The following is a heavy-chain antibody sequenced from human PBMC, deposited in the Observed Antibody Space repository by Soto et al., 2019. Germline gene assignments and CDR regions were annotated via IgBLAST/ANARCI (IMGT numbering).Heavy chain of an antibody. CDR1: GDSIGTGGYY. CDR3: ATNHDDISGRTPLLFSS. Sequence: QVQLQESGPGLVKPSQTLSLTCTVSGDSIGTGGYYWDWIRQHPGKGPEWIGYIHYSGNTYYNPSLKGRLTLSLDKSKNQVSLHLSSVTASDTAVYYCATNHDDISGRTPLLFSSWGQRTLVTVSS. D-gene: IGHD3-22*01. J-gene: IGHJ5*02. CDR2: IHYSGNT. V-gene: IGHV4-31*03.